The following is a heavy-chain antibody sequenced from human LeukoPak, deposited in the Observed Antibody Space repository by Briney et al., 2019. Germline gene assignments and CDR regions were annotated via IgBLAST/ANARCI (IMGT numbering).Heavy chain of an antibody. J-gene: IGHJ4*02. D-gene: IGHD6-19*01. V-gene: IGHV5-51*01. Sequence: GESLKISCKGSGYSFTSYWIGWVRQMPGKGLEWMGIIYPGDSDTRYSPSFQGQITISADKSISTAYLQWSSLKASDTAMYYCARLAVASSGWYGCDYWGQGTLVTVSS. CDR2: IYPGDSDT. CDR1: GYSFTSYW. CDR3: ARLAVASSGWYGCDY.